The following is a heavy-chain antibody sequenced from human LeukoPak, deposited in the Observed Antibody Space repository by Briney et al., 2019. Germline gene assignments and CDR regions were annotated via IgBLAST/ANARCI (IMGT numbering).Heavy chain of an antibody. D-gene: IGHD2-2*01. Sequence: ASVKVSCKASGYTFTCYYMHWVRQAPGQGLEWMGWINPNSGGTNYAQKFHGRVTMTRDTSISTAYMELSGLRSDDTAVYYCARAVRDIVVVPAADYYYYYMDVWGKGTTVTVSS. CDR2: INPNSGGT. J-gene: IGHJ6*03. CDR3: ARAVRDIVVVPAADYYYYYMDV. CDR1: GYTFTCYY. V-gene: IGHV1-2*02.